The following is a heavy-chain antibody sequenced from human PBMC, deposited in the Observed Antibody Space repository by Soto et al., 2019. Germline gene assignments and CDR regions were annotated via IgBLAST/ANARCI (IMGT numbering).Heavy chain of an antibody. D-gene: IGHD6-19*01. V-gene: IGHV3-33*01. J-gene: IGHJ4*02. Sequence: GGSLRPSCAASGFTFSTYGMHWVRQAPGKGLEWLAIIWYDGTNKFYADSVKGRFTVSRDNYKNTLYLQMNGLRAEDTAVYYCATDGPRIAVAGTYPDHWGQGTLVTVSS. CDR1: GFTFSTYG. CDR2: IWYDGTNK. CDR3: ATDGPRIAVAGTYPDH.